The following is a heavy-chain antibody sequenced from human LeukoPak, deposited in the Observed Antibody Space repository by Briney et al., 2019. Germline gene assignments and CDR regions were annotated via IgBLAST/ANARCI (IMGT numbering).Heavy chain of an antibody. Sequence: PGGSLRLSCAASGFTFSSYAMSWVRQAPGKGLEWVSAISGSGGSTYYADSVKGRFTISRDNSKNTLYLQMNSLRAEDTAVYYCAKDRFLQYLRTPFDYWGQGTLVTVSS. CDR3: AKDRFLQYLRTPFDY. V-gene: IGHV3-23*01. CDR1: GFTFSSYA. D-gene: IGHD4-11*01. J-gene: IGHJ4*02. CDR2: ISGSGGST.